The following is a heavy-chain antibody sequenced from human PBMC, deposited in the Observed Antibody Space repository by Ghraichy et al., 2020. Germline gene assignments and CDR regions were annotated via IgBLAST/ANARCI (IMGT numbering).Heavy chain of an antibody. V-gene: IGHV4-59*11. Sequence: SETLSLTCTVSGASISSHYWSWIRQSPGKGLEWIGYVYVSGDTNSNPSLQRRVTMSVDTSKNQFSLKVTSVTAADTAVYYCSRDRGGSTYGYSYNWFDPWGQGTLVTVSS. CDR1: GASISSHY. CDR3: SRDRGGSTYGYSYNWFDP. D-gene: IGHD5-18*01. CDR2: VYVSGDT. J-gene: IGHJ5*02.